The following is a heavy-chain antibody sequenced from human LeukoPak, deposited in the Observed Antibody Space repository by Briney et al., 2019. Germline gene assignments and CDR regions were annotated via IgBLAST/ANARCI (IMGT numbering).Heavy chain of an antibody. V-gene: IGHV4-59*01. CDR1: GGSISSYY. J-gene: IGHJ4*02. CDR3: ARDPWGEKYFDF. CDR2: IYYSGST. Sequence: SETLSLTCTVSGGSISSYYWSWIRQPPGKGLEWIGYIYYSGSTNYNPSLKSRVTISVDTSKNPFSLKLSSVTAADTAVYYCARDPWGEKYFDFWGQGTLVTVSS. D-gene: IGHD3-16*01.